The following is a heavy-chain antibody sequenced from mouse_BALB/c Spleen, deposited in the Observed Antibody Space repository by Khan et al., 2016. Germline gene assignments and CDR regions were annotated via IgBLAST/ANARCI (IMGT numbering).Heavy chain of an antibody. CDR3: GKSEGFGDDG. Sequence: QVQLQQSGAELARPGASVKMSCKASGYTFTSYSMHWGKQRPGQGLEWIGYINPSSDNTNYNQKFKDKATLTADKSTSTAYMQLSSLTSEDSAVXTGGKSEGFGDDGWCEGRLVTVAA. CDR2: INPSSDNT. J-gene: IGHJ3*01. CDR1: GYTFTSYS. V-gene: IGHV1-4*01. D-gene: IGHD2-2*01.